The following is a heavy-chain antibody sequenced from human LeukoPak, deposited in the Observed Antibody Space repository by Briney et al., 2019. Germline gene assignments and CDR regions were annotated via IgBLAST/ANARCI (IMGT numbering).Heavy chain of an antibody. D-gene: IGHD2-2*01. CDR2: ISSSSSYI. J-gene: IGHJ4*02. Sequence: GGSLRLSCAASGFIFSSDDMHWVRQAPGKGLEWVSSISSSSSYIYYADSVKGRFTISRDNAKNSLYLQMNSLRAEDTAVYYCAREDQLHPYWGQGTLVTVSS. CDR1: GFIFSSDD. CDR3: AREDQLHPY. V-gene: IGHV3-21*01.